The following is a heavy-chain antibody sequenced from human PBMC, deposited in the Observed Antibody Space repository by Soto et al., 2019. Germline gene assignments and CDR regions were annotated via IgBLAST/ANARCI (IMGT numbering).Heavy chain of an antibody. CDR3: ARVWGGAXDI. CDR2: IYYSGST. Sequence: SETLSLTCTVSGCSISSYYWSWIRQPPGKGLEWIGYIYYSGSTNYNPSLKSRVTISVDTSKNQFSLKLSSVTAADTAVYYCARVWGGAXDIWGQGTMVTVSS. D-gene: IGHD3-10*01. CDR1: GCSISSYY. J-gene: IGHJ3*02. V-gene: IGHV4-59*01.